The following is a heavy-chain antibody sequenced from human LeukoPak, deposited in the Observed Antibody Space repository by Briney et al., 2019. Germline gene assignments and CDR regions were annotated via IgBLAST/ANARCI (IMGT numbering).Heavy chain of an antibody. CDR2: IYSGGST. J-gene: IGHJ4*02. D-gene: IGHD5-18*01. CDR3: ARDSTAMGFFDY. CDR1: GFTVSSNY. Sequence: GGSLRLSCAASGFTVSSNYMSWVRQAPGKGLEWVSVIYSGGSTYYADSVKGRFTISRDNSKNTLYLQMNSLRAEDTAVYYCARDSTAMGFFDYWGQGTLVTVSS. V-gene: IGHV3-53*01.